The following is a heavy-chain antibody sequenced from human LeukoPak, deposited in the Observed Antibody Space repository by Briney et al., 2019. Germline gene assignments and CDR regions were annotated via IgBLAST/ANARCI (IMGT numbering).Heavy chain of an antibody. J-gene: IGHJ4*02. CDR1: GGSISTHN. D-gene: IGHD5-24*01. CDR3: ARDGYNFGYFDY. CDR2: VYYNGGT. V-gene: IGHV4-59*11. Sequence: PSETLSLTCTVSGGSISTHNWNWIRQTPGKGLECIGYVYYNGGTRSNPSLRPRLTISVDTSKTQFSLSLRSVTAADTAVYFCARDGYNFGYFDYWGQGILVTVSS.